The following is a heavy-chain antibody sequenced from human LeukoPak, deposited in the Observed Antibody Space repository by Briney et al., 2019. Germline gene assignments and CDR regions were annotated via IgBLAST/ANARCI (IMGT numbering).Heavy chain of an antibody. V-gene: IGHV3-23*01. J-gene: IGHJ4*02. CDR1: EFTFSSYA. CDR3: ARGLGLPAALYYFDY. Sequence: PGGSLRLSCAASEFTFSSYAMSWVRLAPGKGLEWVSGITGGGGSTYYADSVRGRFTISRDNSKNTLYLQMNSLRTDDTAVYYCARGLGLPAALYYFDYWGQGTLVTVSS. CDR2: ITGGGGST. D-gene: IGHD2-2*01.